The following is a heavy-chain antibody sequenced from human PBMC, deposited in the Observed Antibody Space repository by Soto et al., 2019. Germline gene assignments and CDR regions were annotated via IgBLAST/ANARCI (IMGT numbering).Heavy chain of an antibody. V-gene: IGHV3-74*01. CDR3: ARSDWFDP. J-gene: IGHJ5*02. Sequence: PGGSLRLSCAASGFTFSRSDMHWVRQAPGKGLVWVSRIKSDGSSTNYADSVKGRFTISRDNAKNTLYLQMNSLRVEDTAVYYCARSDWFDPWGQGTLVTVSS. CDR1: GFTFSRSD. CDR2: IKSDGSST.